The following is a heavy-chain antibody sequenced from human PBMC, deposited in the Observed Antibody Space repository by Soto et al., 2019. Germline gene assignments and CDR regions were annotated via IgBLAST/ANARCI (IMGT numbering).Heavy chain of an antibody. CDR1: GYTFASYG. J-gene: IGHJ4*02. V-gene: IGHV1-18*01. Sequence: GASVKVSCKASGYTFASYGISWVRQAPGQGLEWMGWISAYNGNTNYAQKLQGRVTMTTDTSTSTAYMELRSLRSDDTAVYYCARTTPYSSSPPDLYDWGQGTLVTVS. D-gene: IGHD6-13*01. CDR2: ISAYNGNT. CDR3: ARTTPYSSSPPDLYD.